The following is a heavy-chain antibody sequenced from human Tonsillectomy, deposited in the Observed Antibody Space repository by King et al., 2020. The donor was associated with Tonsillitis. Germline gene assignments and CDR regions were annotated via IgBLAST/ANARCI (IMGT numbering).Heavy chain of an antibody. J-gene: IGHJ6*02. D-gene: IGHD4-11*01. Sequence: DVQLVESGGGLVQPGRSLRLSCAASGFTFDDYAMHWVRQAPGKGLEWVSGISWNSGSIGYADSVKGRFTISRDNAKNSLYLQMNSLRAEDTALYYCAKDIGIASMTRVTLFYDYGMYVWGQGTPVTVSS. CDR1: GFTFDDYA. V-gene: IGHV3-9*01. CDR3: AKDIGIASMTRVTLFYDYGMYV. CDR2: ISWNSGSI.